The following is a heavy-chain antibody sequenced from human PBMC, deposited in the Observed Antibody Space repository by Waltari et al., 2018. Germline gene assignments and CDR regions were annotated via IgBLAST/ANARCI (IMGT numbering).Heavy chain of an antibody. CDR2: IYPGDSDT. CDR3: ARQVGQYSSSSSHYWYFDL. CDR1: GYSFTSYW. Sequence: EVQLVQSGAEGKKPGESLKIPCKGSGYSFTSYWIGWVRPMRGKGREWMGIIYPGDSDTRYSPSFQGQVTISADKSISTAYLQWSSLKASDTAMYYCARQVGQYSSSSSHYWYFDLWGRGTLVTVSS. J-gene: IGHJ2*01. V-gene: IGHV5-51*01. D-gene: IGHD6-6*01.